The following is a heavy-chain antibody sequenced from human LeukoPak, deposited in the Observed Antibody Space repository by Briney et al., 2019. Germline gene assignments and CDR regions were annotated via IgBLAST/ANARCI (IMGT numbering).Heavy chain of an antibody. CDR1: GFTFTNYW. D-gene: IGHD1-14*01. J-gene: IGHJ4*02. V-gene: IGHV3-7*01. CDR2: IKKDGSDK. Sequence: GGSLRLSCVISGFTFTNYWVSWVRQAPGKGLEWVANIKKDGSDKYYVDSVEGRFTISRDNAKNALYLQMNRLRVEDTAVYYCATDPAGIGSESYWGQGTLVTVSS. CDR3: ATDPAGIGSESY.